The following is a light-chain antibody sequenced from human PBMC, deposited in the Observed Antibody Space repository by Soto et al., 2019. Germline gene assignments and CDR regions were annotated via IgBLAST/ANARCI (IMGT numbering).Light chain of an antibody. J-gene: IGLJ1*01. CDR3: CSYAGINKLGV. CDR2: EVN. CDR1: SSDVGGYKY. Sequence: QSALTQPPSASGSPGQSVTISCTGTSSDVGGYKYVSWYQQHPGKAPKLMIFEVNKRPSGVPDRFSGSKSGNTATLTVSGLQADDEADYYCCSYAGINKLGVFGTGTKLTVL. V-gene: IGLV2-8*01.